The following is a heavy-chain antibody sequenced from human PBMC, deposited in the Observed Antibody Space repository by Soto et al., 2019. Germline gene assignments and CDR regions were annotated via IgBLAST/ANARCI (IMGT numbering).Heavy chain of an antibody. J-gene: IGHJ4*02. Sequence: EVQLVESGGGLVQPGGSLRLSCAASGFTFSSYDMHWVRQATGKGLEWVSAIDTTDDTFYPGSVKGRFTISRENAKNSLYLQMNSLRAADTAVYYCARAGRYCGTTSCRYYFDYWGQGTLVTVSS. CDR3: ARAGRYCGTTSCRYYFDY. CDR1: GFTFSSYD. CDR2: IDTTDDT. D-gene: IGHD2-2*01. V-gene: IGHV3-13*04.